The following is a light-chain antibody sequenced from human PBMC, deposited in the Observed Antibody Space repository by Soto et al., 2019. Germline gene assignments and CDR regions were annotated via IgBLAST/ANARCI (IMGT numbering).Light chain of an antibody. CDR3: QSYDSSLSGAV. CDR1: SSNVGAGYE. Sequence: QSVLTQPPSVSGAPGQRITISCTGSSSNVGAGYEVHWYQQLPGTAPKLLIYDSINRPSGVPDRFSGSKSGTSASLAITGLQAEDEADHYCQSYDSSLSGAVFGGGTKLTVL. V-gene: IGLV1-40*01. J-gene: IGLJ3*02. CDR2: DSI.